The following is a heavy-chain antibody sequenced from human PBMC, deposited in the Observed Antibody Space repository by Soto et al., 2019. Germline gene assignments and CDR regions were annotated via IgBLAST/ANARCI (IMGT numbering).Heavy chain of an antibody. Sequence: PGGSLRLSCAASGFTFSSYAMSWVRQAPGKGLEWVSAISGSGGSTYYADSVKGRFTISRDNSKNTLYLQMNSLRAEDTAVYYCAKDLFPYVADPRGTFDYWGQGTLVTVSS. D-gene: IGHD6-19*01. CDR1: GFTFSSYA. V-gene: IGHV3-23*01. CDR3: AKDLFPYVADPRGTFDY. CDR2: ISGSGGST. J-gene: IGHJ4*02.